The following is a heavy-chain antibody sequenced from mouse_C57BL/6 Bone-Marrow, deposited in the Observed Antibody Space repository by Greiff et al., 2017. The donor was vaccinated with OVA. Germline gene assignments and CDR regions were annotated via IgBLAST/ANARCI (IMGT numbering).Heavy chain of an antibody. V-gene: IGHV2-6*01. Sequence: VKLMESGPGLVAPSQSLSITCTVSGFSLPSYGVDWVRQSPGKGLEWLGVIWGVGSTNYNSALKSRLSISKDNSKSQVFLKMNSLQTDDTAMYYCASERTAQATDYWGQGTTLTVSS. D-gene: IGHD3-2*02. CDR1: GFSLPSYG. CDR3: ASERTAQATDY. J-gene: IGHJ2*01. CDR2: IWGVGST.